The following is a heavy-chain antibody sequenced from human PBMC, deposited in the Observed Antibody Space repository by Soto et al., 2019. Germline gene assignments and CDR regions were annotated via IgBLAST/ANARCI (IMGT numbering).Heavy chain of an antibody. CDR2: ISTYNGNT. J-gene: IGHJ6*02. CDR3: GRDLYQSVFYYGMDV. CDR1: GGTFTSYG. V-gene: IGHV1-18*01. D-gene: IGHD2-2*01. Sequence: GASVKVSCKASGGTFTSYGISCVRQAPGQGLEWMGWISTYNGNTNYAQKLQGRVTMTTDTSTSTAYMELRSLRSDDTAVYYCGRDLYQSVFYYGMDVWGQGTKVTVSS.